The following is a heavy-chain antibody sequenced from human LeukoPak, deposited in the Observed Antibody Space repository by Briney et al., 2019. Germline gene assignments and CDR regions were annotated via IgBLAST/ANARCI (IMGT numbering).Heavy chain of an antibody. Sequence: SETLSLTCTVSGGSISSYYWSWIRQPPGKGLEWIGYVFYSGSTNYNPSLKSRVTISVDTSKNQFSLKLCSVTAADTAVYYCARDRSAAAGSPHFFDYWGQGTLVTVSS. D-gene: IGHD6-13*01. CDR1: GGSISSYY. CDR2: VFYSGST. CDR3: ARDRSAAAGSPHFFDY. V-gene: IGHV4-59*01. J-gene: IGHJ4*02.